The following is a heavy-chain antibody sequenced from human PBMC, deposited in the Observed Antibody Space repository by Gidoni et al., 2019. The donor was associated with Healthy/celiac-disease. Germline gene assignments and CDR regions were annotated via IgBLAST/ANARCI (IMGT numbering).Heavy chain of an antibody. D-gene: IGHD6-19*01. Sequence: EVQLVESGGGLVQPGGSLRLSCEASGFTFSSYEMNWVRQAPGKGLEWVSYISSSGSTIYYADSVKGRFTISRDNAKNSLYLQMNSLRAEDTAVYYCARQQWLVGYYYYGMDVWGQGTTVTVSS. V-gene: IGHV3-48*03. J-gene: IGHJ6*02. CDR1: GFTFSSYE. CDR2: ISSSGSTI. CDR3: ARQQWLVGYYYYGMDV.